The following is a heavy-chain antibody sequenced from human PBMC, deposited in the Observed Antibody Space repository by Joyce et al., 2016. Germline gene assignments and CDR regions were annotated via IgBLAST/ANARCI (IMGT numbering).Heavy chain of an antibody. J-gene: IGHJ6*02. CDR2: ISSDESST. V-gene: IGHV3-74*01. Sequence: EVQLVESGGGLVQPGGSLRLSCTASGFTFSSYWMHWVRQVSGKGLVWVSHISSDESSTRYADSVKGRFTISRDNAENTLYLHMNSLRTEDTAVYYCARTGGSYYDYYYYGLDVWGQGTTVIVSS. CDR1: GFTFSSYW. CDR3: ARTGGSYYDYYYYGLDV. D-gene: IGHD1-26*01.